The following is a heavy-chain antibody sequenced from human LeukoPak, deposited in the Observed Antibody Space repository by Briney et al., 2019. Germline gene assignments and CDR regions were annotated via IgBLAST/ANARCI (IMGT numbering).Heavy chain of an antibody. D-gene: IGHD1-26*01. CDR2: INPSGGST. J-gene: IGHJ4*02. CDR1: GYTFTSYY. CDR3: ARDSGGSYYYFDY. V-gene: IGHV1-46*01. Sequence: ASVKVSCKASGYTFTSYYMHWVRQAPGQGLEWMGIINPSGGSTSYAQKFQGRVTITADKSTSTAYMELSSLRSEDTAVYYCARDSGGSYYYFDYWGQGTLVTVSS.